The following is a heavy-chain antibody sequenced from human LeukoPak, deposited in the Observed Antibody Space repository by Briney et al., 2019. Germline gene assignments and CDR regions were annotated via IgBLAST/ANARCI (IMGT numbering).Heavy chain of an antibody. CDR3: ARTSMIVVVITSHGAFDI. CDR2: INHSGST. D-gene: IGHD3-22*01. J-gene: IGHJ3*02. V-gene: IGHV4-34*01. CDR1: GGSFSGYY. Sequence: SETLSLTCAVYGGSFSGYYWSWIRQPPGKGLEWIGEINHSGSTNYNPSLKSRVTISVDTSKNQFSLKLSSVTAADTAVYYCARTSMIVVVITSHGAFDIWGQGTMVTVSS.